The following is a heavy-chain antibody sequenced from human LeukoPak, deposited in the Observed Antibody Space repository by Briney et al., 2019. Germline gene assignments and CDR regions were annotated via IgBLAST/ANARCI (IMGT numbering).Heavy chain of an antibody. CDR2: ISSSSSTI. V-gene: IGHV3-48*04. CDR1: GFTFSSYS. Sequence: PGGSLRLSCAASGFTFSSYSMNWVRQAPGKGLEWVSYISSSSSTIYYADSVKGRFTISRDNAKNSLYLQMNSLRAEDTAVYYCARDRLLWFGEFGNYYYGMDVWGQGTTVTVSS. CDR3: ARDRLLWFGEFGNYYYGMDV. D-gene: IGHD3-10*01. J-gene: IGHJ6*02.